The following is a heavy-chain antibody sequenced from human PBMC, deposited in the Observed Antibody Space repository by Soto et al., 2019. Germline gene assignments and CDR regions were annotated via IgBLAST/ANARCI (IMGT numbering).Heavy chain of an antibody. J-gene: IGHJ4*02. Sequence: GGSLRLSCAASGFTFSSYAMSWVRQAPGKGLEWVSGISGSGGSTYYADSVKGRFTISRDNAKNSLYLQMNSLRAEDTAVYYCARRGMVRGAYLLFDYWGQGTLVTVSS. CDR3: ARRGMVRGAYLLFDY. D-gene: IGHD3-10*01. CDR1: GFTFSSYA. V-gene: IGHV3-23*01. CDR2: ISGSGGST.